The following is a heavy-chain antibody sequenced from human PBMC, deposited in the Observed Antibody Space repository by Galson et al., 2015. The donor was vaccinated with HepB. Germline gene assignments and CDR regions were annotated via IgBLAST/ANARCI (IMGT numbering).Heavy chain of an antibody. CDR2: ISAYNRNT. V-gene: IGHV1-18*01. J-gene: IGHJ4*02. Sequence: SVKVSCKASGYTFTSYGISWVRQAPGQGVEWMGWISAYNRNTNYAPKLQGRVTMTPDTSTSTAYMELRSLRSDDTAVYYGARARYNWNYWGQGTLVTVSS. CDR1: GYTFTSYG. D-gene: IGHD1-20*01. CDR3: ARARYNWNY.